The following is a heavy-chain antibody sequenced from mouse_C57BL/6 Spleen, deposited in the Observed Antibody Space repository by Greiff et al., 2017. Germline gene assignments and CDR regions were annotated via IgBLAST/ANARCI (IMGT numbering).Heavy chain of an antibody. CDR1: GYTFTSYW. J-gene: IGHJ4*01. V-gene: IGHV1-59*01. CDR2: IDPSDSYT. Sequence: QVQLQQPGAELVRPGTSVKLSCKASGYTFTSYWMHWVKQRPGQGLEWIGVIDPSDSYTNYNQKFKGKATLTVDTSSSTAYMQLSSLTSEDSAVYYCARNPLYGNRYAMDYWGQGTSVTVSS. CDR3: ARNPLYGNRYAMDY. D-gene: IGHD2-1*01.